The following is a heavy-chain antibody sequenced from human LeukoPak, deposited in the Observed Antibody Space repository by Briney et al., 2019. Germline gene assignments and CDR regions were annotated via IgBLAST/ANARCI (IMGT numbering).Heavy chain of an antibody. Sequence: GGSLRLSCAASGFTSGVTFSTYWIHWVRKVPGKGLDWVSRINPDGSYTSYADSVRGRFTISRDNAKNTLYLHMTSLRAEDTALYSCAVDLAGHHDCWGQGTLVTVSS. CDR1: GFTSGVTFSTYW. CDR3: AVDLAGHHDC. V-gene: IGHV3-74*01. J-gene: IGHJ4*02. CDR2: INPDGSYT. D-gene: IGHD6-19*01.